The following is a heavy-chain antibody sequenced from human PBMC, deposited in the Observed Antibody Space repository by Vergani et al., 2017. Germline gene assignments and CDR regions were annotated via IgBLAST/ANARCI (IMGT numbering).Heavy chain of an antibody. CDR1: GFTVSSNY. J-gene: IGHJ6*02. Sequence: EVQVVESGGGLVQPGGSLRLSCAASGFTVSSNYMSWVRQAPGKGLEWVSVIYRGGSTYYADSVKGRFTISRDNSKNTLYLQMNSLRAEDTAVYYCARAAAAGSLYYYGMDVWGQGTTVTVSS. V-gene: IGHV3-66*02. CDR2: IYRGGST. CDR3: ARAAAAGSLYYYGMDV. D-gene: IGHD6-13*01.